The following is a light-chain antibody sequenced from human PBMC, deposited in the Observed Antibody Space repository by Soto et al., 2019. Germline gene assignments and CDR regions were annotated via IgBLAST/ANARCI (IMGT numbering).Light chain of an antibody. CDR3: CSYAGSYTWV. J-gene: IGLJ3*02. V-gene: IGLV2-11*01. Sequence: QSALTQPRSVSGSPGQSITISFTGSSSDVGHYNFVSWYQHHPGKAPKLMIYDVNKRPSGVPDRFSGSKSGNTASLTISGLQAEDEAHYYCCSYAGSYTWVFGGGTKLTVL. CDR1: SSDVGHYNF. CDR2: DVN.